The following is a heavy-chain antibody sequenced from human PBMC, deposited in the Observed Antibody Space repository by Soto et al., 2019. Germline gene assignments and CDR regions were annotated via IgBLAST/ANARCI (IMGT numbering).Heavy chain of an antibody. J-gene: IGHJ6*03. D-gene: IGHD6-6*01. CDR3: AREGSSTHYYYYYMDV. CDR1: GFTVSSNY. V-gene: IGHV3-53*04. CDR2: IYSGGST. Sequence: GVSLRLSCAASGFTVSSNYMSWVRQAPGKGLEWVSVIYSGGSTYYADSVKGRFTISRHNSKNTLYLQMNSLRAEDTAVYYCAREGSSTHYYYYYMDVWGKGTTVTVSS.